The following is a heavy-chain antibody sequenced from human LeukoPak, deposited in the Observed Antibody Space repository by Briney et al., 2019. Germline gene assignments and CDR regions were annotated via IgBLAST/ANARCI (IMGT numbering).Heavy chain of an antibody. D-gene: IGHD6-6*01. V-gene: IGHV4-34*01. CDR2: IYYSGST. Sequence: PSETLSLTCAVYGGSFSGYYWSWIRQPPGKGLEWIGSIYYSGSTYYNPSLKSRVTISVDTSKNQFSLKLSSVTAADTAVYYCARENSSSPFDHWGQGTLVTVSS. CDR1: GGSFSGYY. J-gene: IGHJ4*02. CDR3: ARENSSSPFDH.